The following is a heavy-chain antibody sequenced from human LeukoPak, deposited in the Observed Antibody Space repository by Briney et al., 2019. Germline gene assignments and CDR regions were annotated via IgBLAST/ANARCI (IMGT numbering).Heavy chain of an antibody. CDR2: IYYSGST. CDR1: GGSISSYY. V-gene: IGHV4-59*12. J-gene: IGHJ5*02. D-gene: IGHD3-3*01. Sequence: SETLSLTCTVSGGSISSYYWSWIRQPPGKGLEWIGSIYYSGSTYYNPSLKSRVTISVDTSKNQFSLKLSSVTAADTAVYYCARDGVYDFWSGYYPNWFDPWGQGTLVTVSS. CDR3: ARDGVYDFWSGYYPNWFDP.